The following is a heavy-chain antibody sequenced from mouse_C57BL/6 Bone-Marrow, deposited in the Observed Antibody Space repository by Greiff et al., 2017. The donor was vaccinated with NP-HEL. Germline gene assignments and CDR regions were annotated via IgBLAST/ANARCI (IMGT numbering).Heavy chain of an antibody. CDR1: GYAFSSSW. CDR3: ARSVYYYGSSPDY. V-gene: IGHV1-82*01. D-gene: IGHD1-1*01. CDR2: IYPGDGDT. J-gene: IGHJ2*01. Sequence: VQLQQSGPELVKPGASVKISCKASGYAFSSSWMNWVKQRPGKGLEWIGRIYPGDGDTNYNGKFKGKATLTADKSSSTADMQLSSRTSEDSAVYFCARSVYYYGSSPDYWGQGTTLTVSS.